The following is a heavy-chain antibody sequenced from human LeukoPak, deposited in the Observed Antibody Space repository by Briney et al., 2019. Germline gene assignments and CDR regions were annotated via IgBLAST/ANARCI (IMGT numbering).Heavy chain of an antibody. CDR3: AADGSNDFWSGPAYYMDV. D-gene: IGHD3-3*01. J-gene: IGHJ6*03. CDR2: IVVGSGNT. Sequence: GASVKVSCKASGFTFTSSAVQWVRRARGQRLEWIGWIVVGSGNTNYAQKFQERVTITRDMSTSTAYMELSSLRSEDTAVYYCAADGSNDFWSGPAYYMDVWGKGTTVTVSS. V-gene: IGHV1-58*01. CDR1: GFTFTSSA.